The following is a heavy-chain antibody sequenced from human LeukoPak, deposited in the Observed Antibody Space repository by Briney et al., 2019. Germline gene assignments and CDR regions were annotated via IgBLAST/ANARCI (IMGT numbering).Heavy chain of an antibody. Sequence: GGSLRLSCAGFGVTFSSYSMNWVRQAPGKGLEWVSSISSSSSYIYYADSVKGRFTISRDNAKNSLYLQMNSLRAEDTAVYYCARGGQLAAFDYWGQGTLVTVSS. J-gene: IGHJ4*02. V-gene: IGHV3-21*01. CDR1: GVTFSSYS. CDR3: ARGGQLAAFDY. CDR2: ISSSSSYI. D-gene: IGHD6-6*01.